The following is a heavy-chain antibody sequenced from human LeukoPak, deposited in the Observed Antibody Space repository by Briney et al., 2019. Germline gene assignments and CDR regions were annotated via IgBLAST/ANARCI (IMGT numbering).Heavy chain of an antibody. CDR3: AKSSSWFHWFDP. J-gene: IGHJ5*02. V-gene: IGHV3-23*01. D-gene: IGHD6-13*01. Sequence: GGSLRLSCAASGFTFSSYAMSWVRQAPGKGLEWVSGISGSGDNTYYADSVKGRFTISRDNSKNTLYVQVNSLGTGDTAAYYCAKSSSWFHWFDPWGQGTLVTVSS. CDR2: ISGSGDNT. CDR1: GFTFSSYA.